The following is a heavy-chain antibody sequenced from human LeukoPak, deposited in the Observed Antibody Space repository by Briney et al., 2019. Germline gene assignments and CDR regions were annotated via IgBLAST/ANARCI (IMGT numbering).Heavy chain of an antibody. CDR2: ISSSGGTK. CDR3: ARETAAFDY. V-gene: IGHV3-48*03. D-gene: IGHD6-25*01. CDR1: GFSFSTYE. J-gene: IGHJ4*02. Sequence: PGGSLRLSCAASGFSFSTYEMSWVRQAPGKGLEWVSYISSSGGTKYYADSVKGRFSISRDNAENSLYLQMNSLRAEDTALYYCARETAAFDYWGQGTLVTVSS.